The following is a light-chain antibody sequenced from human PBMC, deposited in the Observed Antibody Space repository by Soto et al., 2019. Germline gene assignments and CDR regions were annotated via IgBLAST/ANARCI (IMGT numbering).Light chain of an antibody. Sequence: QSALTQPPSASGSPGQSVTISCTGTSSDIGRFNYVSWYQQHPDKAPKLLISEVNNRPSGIPDRFSGSKSGNTASLTVSGLRPEDEATYYCSSYAGSDFLVFGGGTQLNVL. J-gene: IGLJ7*01. CDR1: SSDIGRFNY. CDR3: SSYAGSDFLV. V-gene: IGLV2-8*01. CDR2: EVN.